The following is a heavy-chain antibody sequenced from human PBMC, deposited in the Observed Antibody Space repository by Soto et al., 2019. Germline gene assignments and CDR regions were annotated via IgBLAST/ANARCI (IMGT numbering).Heavy chain of an antibody. CDR1: GRSISSVGYY. CDR2: ISYTGNT. V-gene: IGHV4-31*11. Sequence: QVQLQASGPGLVKPSQTLSLTCAVSGRSISSVGYYWSWVRQHPGKGLEWIGSISYTGNTYYNPSPETRLSVSLDTCENRFYLWLNSVTAADTAIYYCARPNDYWNGYGPFDYWGQGSLVTVSS. D-gene: IGHD3-3*01. CDR3: ARPNDYWNGYGPFDY. J-gene: IGHJ4*02.